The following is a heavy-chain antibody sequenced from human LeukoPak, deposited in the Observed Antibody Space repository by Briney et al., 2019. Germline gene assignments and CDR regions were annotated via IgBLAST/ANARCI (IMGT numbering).Heavy chain of an antibody. D-gene: IGHD3-22*01. CDR2: INHSGST. CDR1: GGSFSGYY. V-gene: IGHV4-34*01. Sequence: SETLSLTCAVYGGSFSGYYWSWIRQPPGKGLEWIGEINHSGSTNYNPSLKSRVTISVDTSKNQFSLKLSSVTAADTAVYYCARGRLLLRPFDYWGQGTLVTVSS. CDR3: ARGRLLLRPFDY. J-gene: IGHJ4*02.